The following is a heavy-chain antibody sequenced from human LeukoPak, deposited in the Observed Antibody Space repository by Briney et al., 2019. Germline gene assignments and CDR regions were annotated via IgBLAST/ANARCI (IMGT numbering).Heavy chain of an antibody. CDR3: ARGSLTEFDP. Sequence: GGSLRLSCAASGFTFSSYEMNWIRQAPGKGMEWISYISNSGSTKYYADSVKGRFTISRDNAKNSVFLQMNSLRAEDTAVYYCARGSLTEFDPWGQGTLVTVSS. J-gene: IGHJ5*02. CDR2: ISNSGSTK. V-gene: IGHV3-48*03. D-gene: IGHD1-20*01. CDR1: GFTFSSYE.